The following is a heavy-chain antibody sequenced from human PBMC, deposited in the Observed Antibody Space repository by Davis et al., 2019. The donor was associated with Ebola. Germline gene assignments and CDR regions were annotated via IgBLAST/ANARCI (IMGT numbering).Heavy chain of an antibody. CDR2: INPNSGGT. J-gene: IGHJ4*02. V-gene: IGHV1-2*02. D-gene: IGHD1-1*01. Sequence: ASVKVSCKASGYTFTSYGISWVRQAPGQGLEWMGWINPNSGGTNYAQKFQGRVTMTRDTSISTVYMEMSTVRSDDTAVYYCARETRTTVLDYWGQGTLVTVSS. CDR3: ARETRTTVLDY. CDR1: GYTFTSYG.